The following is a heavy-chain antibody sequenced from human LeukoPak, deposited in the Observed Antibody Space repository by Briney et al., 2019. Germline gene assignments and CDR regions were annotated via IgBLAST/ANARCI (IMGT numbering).Heavy chain of an antibody. CDR1: GYTFTSYG. CDR2: ISAYNGNT. CDR3: ASLKNYYDSSGYLVTDAFDI. J-gene: IGHJ3*02. D-gene: IGHD3-22*01. Sequence: GASVKVSCKASGYTFTSYGISWVRRAPGQGLEWMGWISAYNGNTNYAQKLQGRVTMTTDTSTSTAYMELRSLKSDDTAVYYCASLKNYYDSSGYLVTDAFDIWGQGTMVTVSS. V-gene: IGHV1-18*01.